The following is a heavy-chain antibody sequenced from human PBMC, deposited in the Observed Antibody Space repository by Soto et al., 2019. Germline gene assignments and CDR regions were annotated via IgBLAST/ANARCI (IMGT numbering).Heavy chain of an antibody. CDR3: ARQIYDSDTGPNFQYYFDS. CDR1: GYSFAGYW. V-gene: IGHV5-10-1*01. D-gene: IGHD3-22*01. CDR2: IDPSDSQT. J-gene: IGHJ4*02. Sequence: LKISCKGSGYSFAGYWITWVRQEPGKGLEWMGRIDPSDSQTYYSPSFRGHVTISVTKSITTVFLQWSSLRASDTAMYYCARQIYDSDTGPNFQYYFDSWGQGTPVTVSS.